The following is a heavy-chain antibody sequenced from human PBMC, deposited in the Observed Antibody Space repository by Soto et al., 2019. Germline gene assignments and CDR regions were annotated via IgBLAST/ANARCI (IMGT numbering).Heavy chain of an antibody. J-gene: IGHJ4*02. CDR1: GFTFGYYY. CDR2: IVSSSAYT. CDR3: ARLRASSWYMGGYLDY. V-gene: IGHV3-11*06. Sequence: PGGSLRLSCAASGFTFGYYYMSWIRQAPGKGLEWVSYIVSSSAYTNYADSVKGRFTISRDNAKNSLYLEMNSLRAEDTAVYYCARLRASSWYMGGYLDYWGQGTLVTVS. D-gene: IGHD6-13*01.